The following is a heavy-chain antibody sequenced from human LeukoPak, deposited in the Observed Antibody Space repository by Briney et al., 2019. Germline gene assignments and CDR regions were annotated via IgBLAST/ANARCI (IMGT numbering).Heavy chain of an antibody. CDR2: INPNSGGT. CDR1: GYTFTGYY. CDR3: ARYYYYDSSGYPDY. Sequence: ASVKVSCKASGYTFTGYYMHWVRQAPGQGLEWMGRINPNSGGTNYAQKFQGRVTMTRDTSISTAYMELSRLRSDDTAVYYCARYYYYDSSGYPDYWGQGTQVTVSS. D-gene: IGHD3-22*01. V-gene: IGHV1-2*06. J-gene: IGHJ4*02.